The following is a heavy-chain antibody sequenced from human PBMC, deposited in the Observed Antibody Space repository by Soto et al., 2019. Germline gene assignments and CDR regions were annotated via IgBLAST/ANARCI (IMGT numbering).Heavy chain of an antibody. J-gene: IGHJ6*02. V-gene: IGHV4-34*01. CDR2: INHNGST. CDR3: ARLQRRDV. CDR1: GGSFSGYY. Sequence: QVQLQQWGAALLKPSETLSLTCAVYGGSFSGYYWDWIRQPPGKGLEWIGEINHNGSTNYNPSLNSRVTISVDTSKNQFSLKLSSVTAADTTVYYCARLQRRDVWGQGTTVTVSS. D-gene: IGHD1-1*01.